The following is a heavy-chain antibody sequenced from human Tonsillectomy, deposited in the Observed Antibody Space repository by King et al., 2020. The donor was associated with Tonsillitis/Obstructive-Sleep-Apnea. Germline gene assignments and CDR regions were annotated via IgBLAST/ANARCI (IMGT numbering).Heavy chain of an antibody. J-gene: IGHJ3*02. CDR1: GFTFSNYP. CDR3: AREAREGGALDI. V-gene: IGHV3-64*02. CDR2: IGLNDLST. Sequence: VQLVESGEGLVQPGGSRRLSCAVSGFTFSNYPMHWVRQAPGKGLEYVSSIGLNDLSTYYADSVKGRFTISRDNSKNTLYLQMDSLTTEDTGVYYSAREAREGGALDIWGQGTEVSVSS.